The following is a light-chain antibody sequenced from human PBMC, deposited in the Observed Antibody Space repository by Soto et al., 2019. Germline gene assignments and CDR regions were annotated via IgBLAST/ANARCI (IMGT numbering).Light chain of an antibody. CDR2: GAS. CDR1: QSVSSSY. CDR3: QEYGSSPGT. J-gene: IGKJ1*01. V-gene: IGKV3-20*01. Sequence: EIVLTQSPGTLSLSPGERATLSCRASQSVSSSYLAWYQQKPGQAPRLLIYGASSSATGSPDRFSGSGSGTDFTLTISRLEPEDFAVYYWQEYGSSPGTFGQGPRVEIK.